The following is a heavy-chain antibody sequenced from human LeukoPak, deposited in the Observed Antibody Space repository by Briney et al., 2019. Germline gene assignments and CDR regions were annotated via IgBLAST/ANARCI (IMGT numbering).Heavy chain of an antibody. V-gene: IGHV4-59*01. CDR3: ARGGAASFDY. Sequence: SETLSLTCTVSGGSISSYYWSWIRQPPGKGLEWIGYIYYSGSTNYNPSLKSRVTISADTSKSQFSLKLSSVTAADTAVYYCARGGAASFDYWGQGTLVTVSS. J-gene: IGHJ4*02. CDR1: GGSISSYY. D-gene: IGHD1-26*01. CDR2: IYYSGST.